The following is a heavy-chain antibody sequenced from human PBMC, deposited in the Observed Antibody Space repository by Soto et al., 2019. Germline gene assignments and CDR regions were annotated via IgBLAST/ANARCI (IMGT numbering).Heavy chain of an antibody. J-gene: IGHJ6*02. D-gene: IGHD3-3*01. V-gene: IGHV3-74*01. CDR1: GFAFSSYR. CDR3: ARDDYDFWSGSNYGMDV. CDR2: IISDGSST. Sequence: PGGSLRLSCAASGFAFSSYRMHWVRQAPGKGLVWVSRIISDGSSTTYADSVKGRFTISRDNAKNTLYLQMNSLRAEDTAVYFCARDDYDFWSGSNYGMDVWGQGTTVPVSS.